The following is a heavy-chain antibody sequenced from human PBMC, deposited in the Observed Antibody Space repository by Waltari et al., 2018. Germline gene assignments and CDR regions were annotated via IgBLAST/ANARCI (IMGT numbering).Heavy chain of an antibody. D-gene: IGHD6-19*01. CDR2: SAMDGGIV. J-gene: IGHJ4*02. V-gene: IGHV3-74*01. CDR1: GFTFSHSW. CDR3: VTTGVAGFY. Sequence: EVQLVESGGGLVQPGGSLRLSCAAYGFTFSHSWMYWVRQSLGKGLVWVSRSAMDGGIVNYAESVKGRFTISRDNAKSTLFLQMNSLRVDDTALYYCVTTGVAGFYWGQGTRVTVSS.